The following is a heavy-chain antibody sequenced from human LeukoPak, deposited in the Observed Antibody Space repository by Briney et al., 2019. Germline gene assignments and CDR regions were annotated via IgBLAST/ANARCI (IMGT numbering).Heavy chain of an antibody. V-gene: IGHV3-21*01. J-gene: IGHJ3*02. CDR3: ARLAAQDAFDI. Sequence: PGGSLRLSCAASGFTFSSYSMNWVRQASGKGLEWVSSISSSSSYIYYADSVKGRFTISRDNAKNSLYLQMNSLRAEDTAVYYCARLAAQDAFDIWGQGTMVTVSS. CDR1: GFTFSSYS. CDR2: ISSSSSYI. D-gene: IGHD6-25*01.